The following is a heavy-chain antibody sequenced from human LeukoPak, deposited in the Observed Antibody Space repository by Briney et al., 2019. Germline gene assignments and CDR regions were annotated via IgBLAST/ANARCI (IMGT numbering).Heavy chain of an antibody. Sequence: SETLSLTCTVSGGSIWTSDYYWGCIRQFPGKGLEWIGTISDGGSTYYNPSLESRVTISVDTSKNQFSLKLSSVTAADTAVYYCAGGPAAGIDYWGQGTLVTVSS. CDR3: AGGPAAGIDY. CDR1: GGSIWTSDYY. CDR2: ISDGGST. V-gene: IGHV4-39*07. D-gene: IGHD6-13*01. J-gene: IGHJ4*02.